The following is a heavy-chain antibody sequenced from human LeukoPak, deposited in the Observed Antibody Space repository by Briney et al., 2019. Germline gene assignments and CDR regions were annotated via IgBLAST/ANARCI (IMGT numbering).Heavy chain of an antibody. J-gene: IGHJ4*02. CDR1: GFTLSTYW. D-gene: IGHD2-2*01. CDR3: AKGRSDTSYYDY. Sequence: GGSLRLSCAASGFTLSTYWMHWVRQAPGKGLEWVSRINRDGSRTDYADSVKGRFTISRDNAKNTLYLQMSSLRAEDTAVYYCAKGRSDTSYYDYWGQGTLVTVSS. CDR2: INRDGSRT. V-gene: IGHV3-74*01.